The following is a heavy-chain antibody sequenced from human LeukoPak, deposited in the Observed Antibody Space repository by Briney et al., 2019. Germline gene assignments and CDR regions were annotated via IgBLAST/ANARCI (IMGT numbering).Heavy chain of an antibody. CDR1: GFTFSSYS. J-gene: IGHJ6*03. CDR2: ISGSSSTI. CDR3: ARESLGYCSGSTCYYFYMDF. D-gene: IGHD2-15*01. V-gene: IGHV3-48*04. Sequence: PGGSLRLSCAASGFTFSSYSMNWVRQAPGKGLKWLSYISGSSSTIYYADSVKGRFTISRDNAKNSLYLQMNSLRAEDTAVYYCARESLGYCSGSTCYYFYMDFWGKGTTVTVSS.